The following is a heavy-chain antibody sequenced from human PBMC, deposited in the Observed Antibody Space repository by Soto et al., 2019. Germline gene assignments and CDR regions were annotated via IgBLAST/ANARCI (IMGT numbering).Heavy chain of an antibody. Sequence: PSETLSLTCTVSGGSICSYYWSWIRQPPGKGLEWIGYIYYSGSTNYNPSLKSRVTISVDTSKNQFSLKLSSETAADTAVYYCARLTGDYYDILTGFDYWGQGTLVTVSS. D-gene: IGHD3-9*01. CDR2: IYYSGST. CDR1: GGSICSYY. J-gene: IGHJ4*02. V-gene: IGHV4-59*08. CDR3: ARLTGDYYDILTGFDY.